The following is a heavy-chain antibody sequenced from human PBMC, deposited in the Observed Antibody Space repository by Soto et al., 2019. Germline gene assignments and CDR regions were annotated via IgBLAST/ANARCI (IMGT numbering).Heavy chain of an antibody. CDR3: ASGYCTAASWPDEDLCWFDP. CDR1: GGTFDSQT. V-gene: IGHV1-69*06. J-gene: IGHJ5*02. Sequence: QVQLVQSGAEVKKPGSSVKVSCRASGGTFDSQTVTWVRQAPGQGLEWVGGINPFFDTANYAQRFQGRVTLTADKSTGTAYMELSSLRSEDTAVYYCASGYCTAASWPDEDLCWFDPWGQGTLVTVSS. D-gene: IGHD2-15*01. CDR2: INPFFDTA.